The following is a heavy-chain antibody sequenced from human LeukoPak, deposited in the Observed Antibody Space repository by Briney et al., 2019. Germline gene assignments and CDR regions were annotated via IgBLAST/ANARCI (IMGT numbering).Heavy chain of an antibody. V-gene: IGHV3-74*01. D-gene: IGHD3-10*01. J-gene: IGHJ4*02. Sequence: GGSLRLSCAASGFTFSSYWMHWVRQAPGKGLVWVSRINSDGSSTSYADSVKGRFTISRDNSRSTLYLQMNSLRPEDTAIYYCAREGYYGSGSPPSLYFDYWGQGTLVTVSS. CDR2: INSDGSST. CDR1: GFTFSSYW. CDR3: AREGYYGSGSPPSLYFDY.